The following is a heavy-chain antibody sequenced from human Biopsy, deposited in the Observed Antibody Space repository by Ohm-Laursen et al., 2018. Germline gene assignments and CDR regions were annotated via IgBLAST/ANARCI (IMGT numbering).Heavy chain of an antibody. CDR2: IYNSGST. Sequence: SETLSLTCTVSGGSMRSYYWTWIRQPPGKGLEWIGYIYNSGSTNYNPPLKSRVTISVAVDTSKSQFSLRLSSVTAADTAMYYCARGEAGVYDALDIWGQGTMVIVSS. CDR3: ARGEAGVYDALDI. V-gene: IGHV4-59*01. J-gene: IGHJ3*02. CDR1: GGSMRSYY. D-gene: IGHD5/OR15-5a*01.